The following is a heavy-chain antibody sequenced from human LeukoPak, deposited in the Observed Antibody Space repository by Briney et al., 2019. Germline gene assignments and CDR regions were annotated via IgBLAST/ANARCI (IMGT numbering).Heavy chain of an antibody. V-gene: IGHV4-30-2*01. CDR2: IYHSGST. J-gene: IGHJ1*01. CDR1: GGSISSGSYY. Sequence: PSQTLSLTCTVSGGSISSGSYYWSWIRQPPGKGLEWIGYIYHSGSTYYNPSLKSRVTISVDRSKNQFSLKLSSVTAADTAVYYCARDAEYFQHWGQGTLVTVSS. CDR3: ARDAEYFQH.